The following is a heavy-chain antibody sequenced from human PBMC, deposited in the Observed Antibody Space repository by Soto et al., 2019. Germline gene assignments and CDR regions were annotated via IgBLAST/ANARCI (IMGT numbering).Heavy chain of an antibody. Sequence: EVQLLESGGALVQPGGSLRLSCAASGFSFSDYSMTWVRQAPGRGLEWVSTLTPAGTTFYADSVKCRFTISRDNYRNTLSLQMYNLRAEDTARYYCAKRATTVPTPGNYFDCWGQGTLVTVSS. V-gene: IGHV3-23*01. CDR1: GFSFSDYS. D-gene: IGHD2-15*01. CDR2: LTPAGTT. CDR3: AKRATTVPTPGNYFDC. J-gene: IGHJ4*02.